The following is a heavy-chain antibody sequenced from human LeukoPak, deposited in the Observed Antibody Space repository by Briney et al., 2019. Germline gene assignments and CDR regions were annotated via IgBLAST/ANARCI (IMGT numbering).Heavy chain of an antibody. Sequence: ASVKVSCKASGYTFSSYTLSWLRQAPGQGLEWMGWINTNTGTPTYAQGFTGRFVFSLDSSVSTAYLQISSLKAEDIAVYYCVRQYSGYESLYFDSWGQGTLVTVSS. D-gene: IGHD5-12*01. V-gene: IGHV7-4-1*02. CDR3: VRQYSGYESLYFDS. CDR1: GYTFSSYT. J-gene: IGHJ4*02. CDR2: INTNTGTP.